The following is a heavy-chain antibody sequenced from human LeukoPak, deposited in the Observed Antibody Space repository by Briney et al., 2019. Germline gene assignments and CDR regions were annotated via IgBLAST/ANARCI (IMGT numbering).Heavy chain of an antibody. CDR3: VRDSSGTLAFDI. J-gene: IGHJ3*02. V-gene: IGHV4-38-2*02. Sequence: SETLSLTCTVSGYAISSGYYWGWIRQTPGKGLEWIARIYHDGSTHYNPSLKSRATMSVDTSKNDFSLRLSSVTAADTAIYYCVRDSSGTLAFDIWGQGTMVTVSS. D-gene: IGHD6-25*01. CDR1: GYAISSGYY. CDR2: IYHDGST.